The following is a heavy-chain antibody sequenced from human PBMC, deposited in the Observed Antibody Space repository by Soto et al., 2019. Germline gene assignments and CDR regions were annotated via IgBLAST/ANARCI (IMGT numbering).Heavy chain of an antibody. Sequence: QVQLVESGGGVVQPGRSLRLSCEASGFTFSSYGMHWVRQAPGKGLEWVAVIWYDGSNKYYADSVKGRFTISRDNSKNTLYLQMNSLRAEDTAVYYCARTHSSGWSFDSWGQGTLVTVSS. CDR3: ARTHSSGWSFDS. CDR2: IWYDGSNK. CDR1: GFTFSSYG. D-gene: IGHD6-19*01. V-gene: IGHV3-33*01. J-gene: IGHJ4*02.